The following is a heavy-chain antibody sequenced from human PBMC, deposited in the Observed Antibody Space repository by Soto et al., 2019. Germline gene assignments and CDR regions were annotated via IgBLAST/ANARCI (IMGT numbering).Heavy chain of an antibody. Sequence: ASVKVSCKASGYTFTSYGINWVRQAPGQGLEWMGWISAYNGNTHYAQKLQGRVTMTTDTSTSTAYMELRSLRSDDTAVYYCARDRDIVVVPAAIGYGMDVWGQGTTVTVSS. CDR1: GYTFTSYG. J-gene: IGHJ6*02. CDR3: ARDRDIVVVPAAIGYGMDV. CDR2: ISAYNGNT. V-gene: IGHV1-18*04. D-gene: IGHD2-2*02.